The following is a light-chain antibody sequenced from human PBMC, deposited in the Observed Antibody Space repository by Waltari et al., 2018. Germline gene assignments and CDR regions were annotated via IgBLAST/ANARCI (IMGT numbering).Light chain of an antibody. CDR2: DVS. Sequence: QSALTQPASVSGSPGQSITISCTGTSSAVGAYNYVSWYQQHPGKAPKLIIFDVSNRPSGVSNRFSGSKSGNTASLTISGLQAEDEADYYCSSYISSSTLELFGGGTSLTVL. CDR1: SSAVGAYNY. CDR3: SSYISSSTLEL. V-gene: IGLV2-14*03. J-gene: IGLJ2*01.